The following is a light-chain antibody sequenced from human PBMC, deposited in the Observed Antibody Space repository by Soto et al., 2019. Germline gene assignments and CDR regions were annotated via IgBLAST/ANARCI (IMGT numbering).Light chain of an antibody. Sequence: EIVMTQAPATLSLSPGERDTLSCRASQSVGSNLAWYQQKVGQAPRLLIYGASTRATGIPARFSGSGSGTEFTLTISSLQSEDFAVYYCQQYNNWPPLMCTFGQGTNLEI. CDR3: QQYNNWPPLMCT. J-gene: IGKJ2*02. CDR2: GAS. CDR1: QSVGSN. V-gene: IGKV3-15*01.